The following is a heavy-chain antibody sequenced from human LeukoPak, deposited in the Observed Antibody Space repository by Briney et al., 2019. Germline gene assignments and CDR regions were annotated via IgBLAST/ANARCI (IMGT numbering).Heavy chain of an antibody. V-gene: IGHV4-61*02. J-gene: IGHJ4*02. CDR1: GGSISRGSYY. CDR3: ARAYYDFWSGYFDY. Sequence: PSETLSLTCPVSGGSISRGSYYWSWIRQPAGKGLEGIGRIYTSGSTNYNPSLQSRVTISIDTSKNQFSLQLSSVTAADTAVYYCARAYYDFWSGYFDYWGQGTLVTVSS. CDR2: IYTSGST. D-gene: IGHD3-3*01.